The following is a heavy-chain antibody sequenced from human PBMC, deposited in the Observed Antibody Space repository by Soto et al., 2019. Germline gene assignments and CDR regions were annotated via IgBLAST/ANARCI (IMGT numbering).Heavy chain of an antibody. CDR3: ARAFRGLQPYYYYMDV. CDR1: GYTFTSYD. CDR2: MNPNSGNT. Sequence: ASVKVSCKASGYTFTSYDINWVRQATGQGLEWMGWMNPNSGNTGYAQKFQGRVTMTRNTSISTAYMELSRLRSEDTAVYYCARAFRGLQPYYYYMDVWGKGTTVTVSS. D-gene: IGHD4-4*01. J-gene: IGHJ6*03. V-gene: IGHV1-8*01.